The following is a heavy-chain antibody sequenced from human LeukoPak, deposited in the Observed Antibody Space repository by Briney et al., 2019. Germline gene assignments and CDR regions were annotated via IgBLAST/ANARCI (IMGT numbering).Heavy chain of an antibody. CDR1: GGSINSYY. CDR3: ARDRSGGSYGVDV. Sequence: NPSETLSLTCTGAGGSINSYYWSWIRQPAGKGLEWIGHIYTSGSTNYNPSLKSRVTMSVDTSKNQFSLKLSSVTAADKAVYYCARDRSGGSYGVDVWGQGTTVTVSS. CDR2: IYTSGST. D-gene: IGHD2-15*01. V-gene: IGHV4-4*07. J-gene: IGHJ6*02.